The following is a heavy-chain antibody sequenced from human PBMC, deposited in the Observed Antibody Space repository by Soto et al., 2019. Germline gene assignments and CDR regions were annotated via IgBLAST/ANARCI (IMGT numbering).Heavy chain of an antibody. CDR3: AKGYYDILTGYATSYYYYGMDV. CDR1: GFTFSSYA. D-gene: IGHD3-9*01. Sequence: GGSLRLSCAASGFTFSSYAMSWVRQAPGKGLEWVSAISGSGGSTYYADSVKGRFTISRDNSKNTLYLQMNSLRAEDTAVYYCAKGYYDILTGYATSYYYYGMDVWGQGTTVTVSS. CDR2: ISGSGGST. J-gene: IGHJ6*02. V-gene: IGHV3-23*01.